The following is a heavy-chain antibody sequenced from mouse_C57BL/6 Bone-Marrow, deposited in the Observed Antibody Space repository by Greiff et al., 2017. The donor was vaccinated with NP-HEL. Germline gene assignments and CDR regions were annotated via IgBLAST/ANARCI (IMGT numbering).Heavy chain of an antibody. CDR3: ARRVLFDY. CDR2: INPNNGGT. J-gene: IGHJ2*01. Sequence: VQLQQSGPELVKPGASVKISCKASGYTFTDYYMNWVKQSHGKSLEWIGDINPNNGGTSYNQKFKGKATLTVDKSSSTAYMELRSLTSEDSAVYYCARRVLFDYWGQGTTLTVSS. V-gene: IGHV1-26*01. CDR1: GYTFTDYY.